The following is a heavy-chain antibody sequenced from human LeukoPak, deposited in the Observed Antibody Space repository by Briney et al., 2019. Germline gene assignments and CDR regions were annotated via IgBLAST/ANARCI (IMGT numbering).Heavy chain of an antibody. CDR2: IYYSGST. D-gene: IGHD6-19*01. J-gene: IGHJ6*02. Sequence: PSETLSLTCTVSGGSVSSGSYYWSWIRQPPGKGLEWIGYIYYSGSTNYNPSLKSRVTISVDTSKNQFSLKLSSVTAADTAVYYCAREYSGWYSDYYYGMDVWGQGTTVTVSS. V-gene: IGHV4-61*01. CDR3: AREYSGWYSDYYYGMDV. CDR1: GGSVSSGSYY.